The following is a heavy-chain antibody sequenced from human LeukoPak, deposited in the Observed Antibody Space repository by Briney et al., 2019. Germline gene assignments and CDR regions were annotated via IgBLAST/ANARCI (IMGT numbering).Heavy chain of an antibody. V-gene: IGHV3-30*02. CDR2: LRYDGSNK. CDR1: GFTFSSYG. J-gene: IGHJ1*01. Sequence: PGGSLRLSCAASGFTFSSYGMHWVRQAPGKGLEWVAFLRYDGSNKYHADSVKGRFTISRDNSKNTLYLQMNSLRAEDTAVYYCAKLDSSGYYLRKEYFQHWGQGTLVTVSS. CDR3: AKLDSSGYYLRKEYFQH. D-gene: IGHD3-22*01.